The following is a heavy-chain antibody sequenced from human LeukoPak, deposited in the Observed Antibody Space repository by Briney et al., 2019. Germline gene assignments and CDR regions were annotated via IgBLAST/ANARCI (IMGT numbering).Heavy chain of an antibody. V-gene: IGHV4-4*07. CDR1: GGSISSYY. CDR2: IYTSGST. Sequence: KPSETLSLTCTVSGGSISSYYWSWIRQPAGQGLEWIGRIYTSGSTNSNPSLKSRVTMSVDTSKNQFSLKLSSVTAADTAVYYCARDVYCSSTSCYYDAYYYYYYMDVWGKGTTVTVSS. CDR3: ARDVYCSSTSCYYDAYYYYYYMDV. D-gene: IGHD2-2*01. J-gene: IGHJ6*03.